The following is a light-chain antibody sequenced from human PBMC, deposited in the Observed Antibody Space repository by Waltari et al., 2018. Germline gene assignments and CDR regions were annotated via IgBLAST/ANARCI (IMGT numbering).Light chain of an antibody. CDR3: ATWDDSLNGGV. J-gene: IGLJ3*02. CDR2: DDS. CDR1: SSNIGNNA. V-gene: IGLV1-36*01. Sequence: QSVLTQPPSVSEAPRQRVTISCSGSSSNIGNNAVHWYQQLPGKAPRLLIYDDSLLPSGVSDRVCGSKSGTSASLAISGLQSEDEALYYCATWDDSLNGGVFGGGTKLTVL.